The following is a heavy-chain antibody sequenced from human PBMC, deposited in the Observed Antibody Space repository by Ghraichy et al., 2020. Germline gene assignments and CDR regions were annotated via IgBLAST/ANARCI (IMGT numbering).Heavy chain of an antibody. D-gene: IGHD3-10*01. CDR3: ARGQASMVRGVSALSYFDY. V-gene: IGHV3-13*01. CDR2: IGTAGDT. Sequence: GESLNTSCAASGFTFSNYDMHWVRQATGKGLEWVSAIGTAGDTYYPGSVKGRFTISRENAKNSLYLQMNSLRAGDTAVYYCARGQASMVRGVSALSYFDYWGQGTLVTVSS. CDR1: GFTFSNYD. J-gene: IGHJ4*02.